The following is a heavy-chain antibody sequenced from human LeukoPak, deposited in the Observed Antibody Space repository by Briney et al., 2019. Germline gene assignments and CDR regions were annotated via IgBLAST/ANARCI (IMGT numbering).Heavy chain of an antibody. CDR1: GFIFSSYW. CDR2: IKQDGSEK. D-gene: IGHD3-22*01. Sequence: GGSLRLSCAASGFIFSSYWMSWVRQAPGKGLEWVANIKQDGSEKYYVDSVKGRFTISRDNAKNSLYLQMNSLRAEDTAVYYCARDLRSSGYYAFDYWGQGTLVTVSS. CDR3: ARDLRSSGYYAFDY. V-gene: IGHV3-7*01. J-gene: IGHJ4*02.